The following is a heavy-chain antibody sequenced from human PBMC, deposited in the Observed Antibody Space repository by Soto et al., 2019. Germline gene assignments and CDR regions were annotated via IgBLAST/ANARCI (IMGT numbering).Heavy chain of an antibody. D-gene: IGHD3-10*01. V-gene: IGHV4-31*03. J-gene: IGHJ5*02. CDR1: GGSISSGGYY. CDR2: IYYSGST. Sequence: QVQLQESGPGLVKPSQTLSLTCTDSGGSISSGGYYWSWIRQHPGKGLEWIGYIYYSGSTYYNPSLKSRVTISVDTSKNQFSLKLSSVTAADTAVYYCATQLPQWFGSTPNWFDPWGQGTLVTVSS. CDR3: ATQLPQWFGSTPNWFDP.